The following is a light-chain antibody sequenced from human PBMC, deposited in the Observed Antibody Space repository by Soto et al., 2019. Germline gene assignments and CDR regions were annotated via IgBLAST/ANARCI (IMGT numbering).Light chain of an antibody. CDR3: QQYDNHLALN. CDR1: QDISKY. V-gene: IGKV1-33*01. Sequence: DIQMTQSPSSLSASVGDRVTIACQASQDISKYLNWYQFRPGQAPKLLIYDASNLETGVPSRFRGSGSVTHFTLTIISLQPDDFAPYYCQQYDNHLALNFGGGTKVQIK. J-gene: IGKJ4*01. CDR2: DAS.